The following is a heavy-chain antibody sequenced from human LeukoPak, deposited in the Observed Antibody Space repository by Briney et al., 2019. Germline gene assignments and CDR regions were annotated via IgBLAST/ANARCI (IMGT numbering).Heavy chain of an antibody. CDR2: IKEDGSEK. D-gene: IGHD6-19*01. CDR3: ARLRAGDYFDY. Sequence: GGSLRLSCAASGFTFSSYWMSWVRQAPGKGLEWVANIKEDGSEKYYVDSVKGRLTIFRDTAKSSLYLQMNSLRAEDTAVYYCARLRAGDYFDYWGQGTLVTVSS. V-gene: IGHV3-7*04. J-gene: IGHJ4*02. CDR1: GFTFSSYW.